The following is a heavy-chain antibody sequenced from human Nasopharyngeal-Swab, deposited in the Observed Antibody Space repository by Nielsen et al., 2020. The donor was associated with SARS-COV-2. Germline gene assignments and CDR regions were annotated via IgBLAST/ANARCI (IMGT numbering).Heavy chain of an antibody. J-gene: IGHJ6*03. V-gene: IGHV4-59*12. Sequence: SETLSLTCTVSGGSISSYYWSWIRQPPGKGLEWIGYIYHSGSTYYNPSLKSRVTISVDRSKNQFSLKLSSVTAADTAVYYCARGYCSGGTCYYYFYMDVWGKGTTVTVSS. D-gene: IGHD2-15*01. CDR3: ARGYCSGGTCYYYFYMDV. CDR1: GGSISSYY. CDR2: IYHSGST.